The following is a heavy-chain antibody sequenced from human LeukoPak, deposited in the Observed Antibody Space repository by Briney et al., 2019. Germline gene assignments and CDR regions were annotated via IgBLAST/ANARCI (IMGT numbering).Heavy chain of an antibody. CDR1: GYTFTSYG. J-gene: IGHJ4*02. Sequence: ASVKVSCKASGYTFTSYGISWVRQAPGQGLEWMGWISAYNGNTNYAQKLQGRVTMTTDTSTSTAYMELRSLRSDDTAVYYCARVERSDYGDLEIDYWGQGTLVTVSS. CDR3: ARVERSDYGDLEIDY. V-gene: IGHV1-18*01. D-gene: IGHD4-17*01. CDR2: ISAYNGNT.